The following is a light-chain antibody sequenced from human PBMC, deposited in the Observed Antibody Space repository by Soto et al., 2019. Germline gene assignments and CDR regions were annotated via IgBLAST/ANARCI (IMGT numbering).Light chain of an antibody. CDR2: GAS. V-gene: IGKV3-20*01. Sequence: IGLSQSLGTLSLSPGERATLXCISSQSVSNNYLAWYQQKPGQAPRLLIYGASNRATGIPDRFSGSGSGTEFTLTIRRLEPEDFAVYFCQQYVDPQWTFGPVTKVDIK. CDR1: QSVSNNY. CDR3: QQYVDPQWT. J-gene: IGKJ1*01.